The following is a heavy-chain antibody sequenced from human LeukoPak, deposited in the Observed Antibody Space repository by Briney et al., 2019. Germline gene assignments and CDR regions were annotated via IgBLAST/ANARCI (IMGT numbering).Heavy chain of an antibody. D-gene: IGHD1-1*01. CDR2: IRYDGSNK. V-gene: IGHV3-30*02. CDR1: GFTFSSYG. CDR3: ARDPNPSTTLPMFDY. J-gene: IGHJ4*02. Sequence: GGSLRLSCAASGFTFSSYGMHWVRQAPGKGLEWVAFIRYDGSNKYYADSVKGRFTISRDNSKNTLYLQMNSLRAEDTAVYYCARDPNPSTTLPMFDYWGQGTLVTVSS.